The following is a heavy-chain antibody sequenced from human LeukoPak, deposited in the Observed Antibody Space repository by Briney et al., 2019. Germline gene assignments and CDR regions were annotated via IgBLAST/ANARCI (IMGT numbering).Heavy chain of an antibody. Sequence: GGSLRLSCAVSGFNFDDYAMHWVRQAPGRGLEGVSGINWKTGNVIYADSVKGRFTISRDNATNSLYLQMSSLRAEDTALYYCTRRAARWQFDLWGRGTLLTVSS. J-gene: IGHJ2*01. CDR1: GFNFDDYA. D-gene: IGHD5-24*01. CDR3: TRRAARWQFDL. V-gene: IGHV3-9*01. CDR2: INWKTGNV.